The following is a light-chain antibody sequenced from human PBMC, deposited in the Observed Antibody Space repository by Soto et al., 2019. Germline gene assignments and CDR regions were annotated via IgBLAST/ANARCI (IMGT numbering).Light chain of an antibody. V-gene: IGKV3-20*01. CDR1: QPLXNFH. CDR2: GAS. CDR3: QQYGSSPRT. Sequence: DIVLTQSPGTLSFSPGERATLSCRASQPLXNFHLAWYQQKPGQAPRLLXHGASNRASGIPDRLSGSGSGTDFTLTISRLEPEYFAVYFCQQYGSSPRTFGQGTKVDIK. J-gene: IGKJ1*01.